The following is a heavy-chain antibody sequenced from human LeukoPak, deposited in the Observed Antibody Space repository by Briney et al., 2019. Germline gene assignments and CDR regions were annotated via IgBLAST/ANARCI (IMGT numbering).Heavy chain of an antibody. CDR1: GGSISSDSCY. CDR3: ARHDTGFYDSDLGAFDI. Sequence: PSETLSLTCTVSGGSISSDSCYWGWIRQPPGKGLEWIGSVYYSGTTYYKSSLKSRVTISVDTSKNHFSLKLSSVTAADTAVYYCARHDTGFYDSDLGAFDIWGQGTMVTVSS. CDR2: VYYSGTT. D-gene: IGHD3-22*01. V-gene: IGHV4-39*01. J-gene: IGHJ3*02.